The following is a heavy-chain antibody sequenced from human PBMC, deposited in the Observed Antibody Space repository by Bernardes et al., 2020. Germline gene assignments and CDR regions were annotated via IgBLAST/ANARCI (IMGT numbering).Heavy chain of an antibody. V-gene: IGHV3-48*03. J-gene: IGHJ4*02. CDR1: GITFSSYE. CDR3: ASGLRGWFPVPTIEMDF. D-gene: IGHD5-12*01. CDR2: ISISGSTK. Sequence: GGSLRLSCAASGITFSSYEMNWVRQAPGKGLEWVSYISISGSTKYYVDSVKGRFTISRDNAKKSLYLQMNSLRAEDTAVYYCASGLRGWFPVPTIEMDFWGQGTLVTVSS.